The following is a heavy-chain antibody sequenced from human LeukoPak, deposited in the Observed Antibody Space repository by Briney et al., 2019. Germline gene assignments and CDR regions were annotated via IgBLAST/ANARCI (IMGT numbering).Heavy chain of an antibody. CDR1: GFTFSSYA. V-gene: IGHV3-21*01. D-gene: IGHD1-26*01. CDR3: TRDSGSYHYYYYYGMDV. J-gene: IGHJ6*02. CDR2: ISSSSSTYI. Sequence: PGGSLRLSCAASGFTFSSYAMSWVRQAPGKGLEWVSSISSSSSTYIYYADSVKGRFTISRDNAKNSLYLQMNSLRAEDTAVYYCTRDSGSYHYYYYYGMDVWGQGTTVTVSS.